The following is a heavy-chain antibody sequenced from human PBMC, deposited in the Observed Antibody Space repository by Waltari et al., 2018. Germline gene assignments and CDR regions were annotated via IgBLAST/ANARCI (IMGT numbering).Heavy chain of an antibody. CDR1: GFTFSSYA. D-gene: IGHD3-22*01. J-gene: IGHJ4*02. CDR3: AKDPFNYYDSSGY. Sequence: EVQLVESGGGLVQPGGSLRLSCAASGFTFSSYAMSWVRQAPGKGLEWVSAISGSGGSNYYASSVKARFTISRDNSKNTLYLQMNSLRAEDTAVYYCAKDPFNYYDSSGYWGQGTLVTVSS. V-gene: IGHV3-23*04. CDR2: ISGSGGSN.